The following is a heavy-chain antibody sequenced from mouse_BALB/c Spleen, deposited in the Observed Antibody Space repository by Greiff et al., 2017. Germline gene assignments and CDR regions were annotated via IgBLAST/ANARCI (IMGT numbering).Heavy chain of an antibody. J-gene: IGHJ1*01. Sequence: EVKLVESGGGLVKPGGSLKLSCAASGFTFSSYAMSWVRQTPEKRLEWVASISSGGSTYYPDSVKGRFTISRDNARNILYLQMSSLRSEDTAMYYCARGGYYKNFDVWGAGTTVTVSS. V-gene: IGHV5-6-5*01. CDR2: ISSGGST. CDR1: GFTFSSYA. CDR3: ARGGYYKNFDV. D-gene: IGHD2-3*01.